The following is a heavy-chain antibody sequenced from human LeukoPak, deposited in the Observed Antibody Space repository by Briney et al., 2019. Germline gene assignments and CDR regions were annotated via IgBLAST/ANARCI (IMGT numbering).Heavy chain of an antibody. CDR2: IWYDGSNE. Sequence: GRSLRLSCAASGFTFSSYGMHWVRQAPGKGLEWVAVIWYDGSNEYSADSVKGRFTISRDNSKNTLFLQMNSLRAEDTAVYSCVRDSATWYYFDYWGQGTLVTVSS. CDR3: VRDSATWYYFDY. CDR1: GFTFSSYG. D-gene: IGHD6-25*01. J-gene: IGHJ4*02. V-gene: IGHV3-33*01.